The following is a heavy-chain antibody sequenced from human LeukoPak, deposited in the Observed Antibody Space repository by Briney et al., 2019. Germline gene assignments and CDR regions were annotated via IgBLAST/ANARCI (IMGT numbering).Heavy chain of an antibody. CDR2: IYYSGST. V-gene: IGHV4-59*01. CDR1: GGSISSYY. Sequence: SETLSLTCTVSGGSISSYYWSWIRQPPGKGLEWIGYIYYSGSTNYNPPLKSRVTISVDTSKNQFSLKLSSVTAADTAVYYCARSPDYYDSSGYYYWGQGTLVTVSS. J-gene: IGHJ4*02. CDR3: ARSPDYYDSSGYYY. D-gene: IGHD3-22*01.